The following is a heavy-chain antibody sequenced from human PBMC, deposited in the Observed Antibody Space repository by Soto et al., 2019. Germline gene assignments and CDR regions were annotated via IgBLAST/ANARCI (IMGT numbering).Heavy chain of an antibody. V-gene: IGHV1-18*01. CDR1: GYTFISYG. Sequence: QVQLVQSGAEVKKPGASVKVSCKASGYTFISYGITWVRQAPGQGLEWMGWISAYNAHTNYGQKFQDRVSLTTDTSTNTSYMEMRSLRSDDTAVYFCARVFRWSSSSWGFDSWGQGTLVTVSS. D-gene: IGHD6-6*01. CDR3: ARVFRWSSSSWGFDS. J-gene: IGHJ4*02. CDR2: ISAYNAHT.